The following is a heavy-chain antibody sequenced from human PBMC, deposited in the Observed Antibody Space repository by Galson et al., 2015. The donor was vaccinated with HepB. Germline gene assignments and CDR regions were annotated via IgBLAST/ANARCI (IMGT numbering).Heavy chain of an antibody. Sequence: SVKASCKASGYTLTNYHFHWVRQAPGQGPEWMGKISAGGSSTRYAERFQGRVTLTRDSSTSTIYMEVSSLRSDDTAVYYCARETPDTYYFDYWGQGTLVTVSS. CDR3: ARETPDTYYFDY. J-gene: IGHJ4*02. CDR1: GYTLTNYH. V-gene: IGHV1-46*01. D-gene: IGHD2-15*01. CDR2: ISAGGSST.